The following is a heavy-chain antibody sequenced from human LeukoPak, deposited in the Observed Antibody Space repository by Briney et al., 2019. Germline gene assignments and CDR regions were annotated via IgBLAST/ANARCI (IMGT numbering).Heavy chain of an antibody. CDR2: IYYSGST. Sequence: SQTLSLTYTVSGGSISSGDYYWSWIRQPPGKGLEWIGYIYYSGSTYYNPSLKSRVTISVDTSKNQFSLKLSSVTAADTAVYYCARVLYYGSGSYSNWFDPWGQGTLVTVSS. CDR3: ARVLYYGSGSYSNWFDP. CDR1: GGSISSGDYY. V-gene: IGHV4-30-4*01. J-gene: IGHJ5*02. D-gene: IGHD3-10*01.